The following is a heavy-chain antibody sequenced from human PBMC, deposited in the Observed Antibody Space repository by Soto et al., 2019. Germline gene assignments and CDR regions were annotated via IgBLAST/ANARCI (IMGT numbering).Heavy chain of an antibody. Sequence: EVQLVESGGGLVQPGGSLRLSCAASGFTLSSYWMHWVRQTPGKGLVWVARIKSDGSDTKYADSVKGRFTISRDNAKNTEYLQMTSLRAEETAIYYCVRGTAAGTAVSTRPRFDYWGQGTLVTVSS. CDR3: VRGTAAGTAVSTRPRFDY. CDR1: GFTLSSYW. D-gene: IGHD4-17*01. J-gene: IGHJ4*02. V-gene: IGHV3-74*03. CDR2: IKSDGSDT.